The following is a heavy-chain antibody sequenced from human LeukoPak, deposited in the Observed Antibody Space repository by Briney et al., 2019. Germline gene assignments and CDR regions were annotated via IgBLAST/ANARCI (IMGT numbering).Heavy chain of an antibody. V-gene: IGHV3-21*01. J-gene: IGHJ4*02. D-gene: IGHD2-15*01. CDR3: VRVFSKVVDVSDY. CDR2: ISSGSTYI. Sequence: GGSLRLSYAASGFTFSTYSMNWVRQAPGKGLQWVSSISSGSTYIYYADSVKGRFTISRDNAKNSLYLQMNSLRAEDTAVYYCVRVFSKVVDVSDYWGQGTLVTVSS. CDR1: GFTFSTYS.